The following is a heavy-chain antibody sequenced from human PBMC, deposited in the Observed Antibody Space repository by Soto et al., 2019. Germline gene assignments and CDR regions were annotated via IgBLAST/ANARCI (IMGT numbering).Heavy chain of an antibody. CDR2: IYPGDSDT. CDR3: ARQLAARPGYYYYGMDV. D-gene: IGHD6-6*01. J-gene: IGHJ6*02. Sequence: GESLKIACKVSGYSFTSYWIGWVRQMPGKGLEWMGIIYPGDSDTRYSPSFQGQVTISADKSISTAYLQWSSLKASDTAMYYCARQLAARPGYYYYGMDVWGQGTTVTVS. CDR1: GYSFTSYW. V-gene: IGHV5-51*01.